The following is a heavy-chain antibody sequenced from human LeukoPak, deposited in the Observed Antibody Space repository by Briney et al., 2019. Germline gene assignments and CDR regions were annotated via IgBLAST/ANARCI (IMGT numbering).Heavy chain of an antibody. CDR1: GYTFTSYG. Sequence: GASVKVSCKASGYTFTSYGISWVRQAPGQGLEWMGWISAYNGNTNYAQKLQGRVTMTTDTSTSTAYMELRGLRSDDTAVYYCARDLRIAVAGNLGYWGQGTLVTVSS. J-gene: IGHJ4*02. D-gene: IGHD6-19*01. CDR3: ARDLRIAVAGNLGY. V-gene: IGHV1-18*01. CDR2: ISAYNGNT.